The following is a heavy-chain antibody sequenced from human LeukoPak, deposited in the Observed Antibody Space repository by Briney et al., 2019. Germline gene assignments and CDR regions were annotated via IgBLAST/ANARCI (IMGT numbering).Heavy chain of an antibody. Sequence: GGSLRLSCAASGFTFSSYSMNWVRQAPGKGLEWVSYISSSSSTIYYADSVKGRFTISRDNAKNSLYLQMNSLRAEDTAVYYCARIAVVTQGDAFDLWGRGTLVTVSS. J-gene: IGHJ3*01. CDR1: GFTFSSYS. CDR2: ISSSSSTI. V-gene: IGHV3-48*01. CDR3: ARIAVVTQGDAFDL. D-gene: IGHD4-23*01.